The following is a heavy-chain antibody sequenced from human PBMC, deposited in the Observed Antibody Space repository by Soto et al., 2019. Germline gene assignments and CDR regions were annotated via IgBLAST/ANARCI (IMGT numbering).Heavy chain of an antibody. CDR1: GFTFSSYD. Sequence: GGSLRLSCAASGFTFSSYDMHWVRQATGKGLEWVSVIATAGDTYYPGSVKGRFTISRENAKNSLYLQMNSLRAGDTAVYYCARGEGLSNSGDFDYWGQGTLVTVSS. J-gene: IGHJ4*02. D-gene: IGHD4-4*01. CDR2: IATAGDT. V-gene: IGHV3-13*01. CDR3: ARGEGLSNSGDFDY.